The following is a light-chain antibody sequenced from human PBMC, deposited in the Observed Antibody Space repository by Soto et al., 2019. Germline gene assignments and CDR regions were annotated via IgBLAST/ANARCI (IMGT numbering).Light chain of an antibody. J-gene: IGKJ1*01. CDR1: QTVSSNY. Sequence: EIVLTQSPGTLSLSPGEGATLSCWASQTVSSNYLAWYQQRPGHXXXXXXYVSXSSATGIPDRFSGSGSGTDFTLTISRLEPEDFAVYYCQQYGSSPRTFGQGTKVDIK. V-gene: IGKV3-20*01. CDR2: VSX. CDR3: QQYGSSPRT.